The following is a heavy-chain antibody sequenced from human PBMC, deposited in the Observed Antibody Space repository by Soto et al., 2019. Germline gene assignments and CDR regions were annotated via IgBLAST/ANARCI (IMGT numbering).Heavy chain of an antibody. CDR2: ISSSSTYI. Sequence: EVQLVESGGGLVKPGGSLRLSCAASGFTFSSYSIHWVRQAPGKGLEWVSSISSSSTYIYYADSVKGRFTISRDNDKNQLYRQRNSLRAEDTAVYYCTRAPSDVVESSPSRYWGQGTLVTVSS. J-gene: IGHJ4*02. CDR1: GFTFSSYS. D-gene: IGHD2-15*01. CDR3: TRAPSDVVESSPSRY. V-gene: IGHV3-21*01.